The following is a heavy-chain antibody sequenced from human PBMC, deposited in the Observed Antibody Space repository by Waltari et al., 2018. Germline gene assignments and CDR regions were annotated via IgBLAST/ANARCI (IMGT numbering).Heavy chain of an antibody. CDR3: ARAARDGYNKIKGEAFDI. D-gene: IGHD5-12*01. CDR2: SDNSAST. Sequence: QVQLQESGPGLVKPSETLSLTCTVSRGSISSYYWSWIRQPPGKGLEWIGYSDNSASTNYNPSLKSRVTISVDTSKNQFSQKLSSVTAADTAVYYCARAARDGYNKIKGEAFDIWGQGTMVTVSS. V-gene: IGHV4-59*01. CDR1: RGSISSYY. J-gene: IGHJ3*02.